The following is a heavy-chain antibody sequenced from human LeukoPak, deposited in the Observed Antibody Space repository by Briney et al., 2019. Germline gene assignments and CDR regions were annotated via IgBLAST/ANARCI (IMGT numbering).Heavy chain of an antibody. J-gene: IGHJ4*02. D-gene: IGHD6-19*01. CDR2: IYYSGST. Sequence: PSETLSLTCTVSGGSISSSSYYWGWIRQPPGKGLEWIGSIYYSGSTYCNPSLKSRVTISVDTSKNQFSLKLSSVTAADTAVYYCARFHSGLIDYWGQGTLVTVSS. V-gene: IGHV4-39*01. CDR3: ARFHSGLIDY. CDR1: GGSISSSSYY.